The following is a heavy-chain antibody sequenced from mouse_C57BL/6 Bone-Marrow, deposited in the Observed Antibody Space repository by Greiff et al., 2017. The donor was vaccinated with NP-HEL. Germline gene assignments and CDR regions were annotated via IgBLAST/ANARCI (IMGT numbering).Heavy chain of an antibody. CDR1: GYTFTDYE. V-gene: IGHV1-15*01. CDR2: IDPETGGT. J-gene: IGHJ2*01. CDR3: TRTFYYYGSSSYYFDY. Sequence: QVQLQQSGAELVRPGASVTLSCKASGYTFTDYEMHWVKQTPVHGLEWIGAIDPETGGTAYNQKFKGKAILTADKSSSTAYMELRSLTSEDSAVYYCTRTFYYYGSSSYYFDYWGQGTTLTVSS. D-gene: IGHD1-1*01.